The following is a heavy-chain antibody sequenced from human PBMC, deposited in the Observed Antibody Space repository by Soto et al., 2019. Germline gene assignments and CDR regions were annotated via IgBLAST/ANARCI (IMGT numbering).Heavy chain of an antibody. CDR3: ARQLSHICDS. J-gene: IGHJ4*02. CDR1: GYKFGSAW. V-gene: IGHV5-51*01. CDR2: IKPGTSDI. Sequence: GESLKISCKGVGYKFGSAWIGWVRQMPGKGLEWMGIIKPGTSDIRCSPSCRGRVTISADEAVSTAYLQWSSLKASDTAMYYCARQLSHICDSWGQGTLVTVSS. D-gene: IGHD3-3*02.